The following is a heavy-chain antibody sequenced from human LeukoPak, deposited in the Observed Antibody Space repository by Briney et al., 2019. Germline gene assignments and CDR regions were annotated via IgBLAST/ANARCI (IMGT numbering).Heavy chain of an antibody. CDR3: ARPKTTVTTAQDQRYSGDWFDP. D-gene: IGHD4-17*01. J-gene: IGHJ5*02. Sequence: ASVKVSCKASGYTFTSYYMHWVRQAPGQGLEWMGIINPSGGSTSYAQKFQGGVTMTRDTSTSTVYMELSSLRSEDTAVYYCARPKTTVTTAQDQRYSGDWFDPWGQGTLVTVSS. CDR2: INPSGGST. V-gene: IGHV1-46*01. CDR1: GYTFTSYY.